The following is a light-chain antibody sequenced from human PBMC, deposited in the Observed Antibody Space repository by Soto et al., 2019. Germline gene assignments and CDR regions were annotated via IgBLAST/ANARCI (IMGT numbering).Light chain of an antibody. Sequence: DVVMTQSPDSLAVSLGERATINCKSSQNVLYGSTNKNYLAWNQQRPGQPPKLLIYWATTRESGVPDRFSGSGSGTQFTLTISNLQAEDAAIYYCQQFYTTPHTFGQGTKLEI. J-gene: IGKJ2*01. CDR2: WAT. CDR1: QNVLYGSTNKNY. CDR3: QQFYTTPHT. V-gene: IGKV4-1*01.